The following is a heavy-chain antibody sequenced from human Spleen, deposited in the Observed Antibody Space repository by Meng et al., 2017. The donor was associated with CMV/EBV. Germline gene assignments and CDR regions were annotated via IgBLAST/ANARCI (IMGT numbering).Heavy chain of an antibody. J-gene: IGHJ6*02. D-gene: IGHD4-11*01. V-gene: IGHV4-59*01. CDR2: IYYSGST. Sequence: SETLSLTCAVYGGSFSGYYWSWIRQPPGKGLEWIGYIYYSGSTNYNPSLKSRVTISVDTSKNQFSLKLSSVTAADTAVYYCARGGGGSNYPSSGMDVWGQGTTVTVSS. CDR1: GGSFSGYY. CDR3: ARGGGGSNYPSSGMDV.